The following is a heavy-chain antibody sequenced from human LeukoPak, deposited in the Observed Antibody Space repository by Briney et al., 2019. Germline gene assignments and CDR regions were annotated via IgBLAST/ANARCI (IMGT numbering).Heavy chain of an antibody. CDR1: GFTFTSSA. D-gene: IGHD4-17*01. J-gene: IGHJ4*02. CDR2: IVVGSGNT. Sequence: TSVKVSCKASGFTFTSSAMQWVRQARGQRLEWIGWIVVGSGNTNYAQKFQERVTITRDMSTSTAYMELSSLRSEDTAVYYCAAQTTDGHYGDYAFDYWGQGTLVTVSS. CDR3: AAQTTDGHYGDYAFDY. V-gene: IGHV1-58*02.